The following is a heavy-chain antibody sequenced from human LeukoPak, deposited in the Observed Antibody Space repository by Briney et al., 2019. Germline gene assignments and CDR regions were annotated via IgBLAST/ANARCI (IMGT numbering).Heavy chain of an antibody. J-gene: IGHJ4*02. CDR1: GGSFSGYY. CDR2: INHSGST. V-gene: IGHV4-34*01. Sequence: SETLSLTCAVYGGSFSGYYWSWIRQPPGKGLEWIGEINHSGSTNYNPSLKSRVTISVDTSKNQFSLKLSSVTAADTAVYYCARGEQQLAMYYFDYWGQGTLVTVSS. D-gene: IGHD6-13*01. CDR3: ARGEQQLAMYYFDY.